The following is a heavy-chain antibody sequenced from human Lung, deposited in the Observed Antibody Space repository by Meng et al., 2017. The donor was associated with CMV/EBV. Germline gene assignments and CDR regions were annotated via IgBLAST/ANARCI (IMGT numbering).Heavy chain of an antibody. J-gene: IGHJ4*02. CDR2: ISSSCSTM. Sequence: GGSXSLXCKVSDFIFGSYEMKWVRHTAGQGLELVSYISSSCSTMYYADSVRGRFTISRDNAKNSLYLQMNSLRAEDTAIYYCARAQRHNKGYYIDYLGQGXLVTVSS. V-gene: IGHV3-48*03. CDR3: ARAQRHNKGYYIDY. D-gene: IGHD1-1*01. CDR1: DFIFGSYE.